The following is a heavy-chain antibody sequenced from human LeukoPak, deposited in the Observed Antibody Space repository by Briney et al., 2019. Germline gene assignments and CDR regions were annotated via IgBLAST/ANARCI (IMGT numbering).Heavy chain of an antibody. V-gene: IGHV4-38-2*02. CDR3: ARDLGLTISDNWFDP. CDR2: IFHTGSS. J-gene: IGHJ5*02. CDR1: DYSISSGYF. D-gene: IGHD3-3*01. Sequence: SETLSLTCTVSDYSISSGYFWTWIRQPPGKGLEWTGSIFHTGSSYYNPSLKSPVTISVDTSKNQFSLELSSVTAADTAVYYCARDLGLTISDNWFDPWGQGTLVTVSS.